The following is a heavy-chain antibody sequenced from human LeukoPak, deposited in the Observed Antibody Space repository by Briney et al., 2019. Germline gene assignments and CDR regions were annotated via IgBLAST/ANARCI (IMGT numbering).Heavy chain of an antibody. CDR2: ITGSSNTI. J-gene: IGHJ4*02. CDR1: GFNFNIYS. D-gene: IGHD1-14*01. CDR3: ARKTGDC. Sequence: PGGSLRLSCTASGFNFNIYSMNWVRRAPGKGLEWISYITGSSNTIYYADSVKGRFTISRDNAKNSLYLQMNSLRVEDTAVYYCARKTGDCWGQGTLVIVSS. V-gene: IGHV3-48*04.